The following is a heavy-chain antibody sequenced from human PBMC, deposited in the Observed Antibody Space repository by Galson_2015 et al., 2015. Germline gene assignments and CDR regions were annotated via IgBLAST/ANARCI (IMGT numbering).Heavy chain of an antibody. V-gene: IGHV3-23*01. J-gene: IGHJ3*01. CDR3: AKQRGTKLRDAFDV. D-gene: IGHD7-27*01. Sequence: SLRLSCAASGFSFSSYDMSWVRQATGKGLEWVSTISGSGGSTYYTDSVKGRFTISRDNSKNTLSLQMNSLRAEDTAVYYCAKQRGTKLRDAFDVWGQGTMVTVSS. CDR1: GFSFSSYD. CDR2: ISGSGGST.